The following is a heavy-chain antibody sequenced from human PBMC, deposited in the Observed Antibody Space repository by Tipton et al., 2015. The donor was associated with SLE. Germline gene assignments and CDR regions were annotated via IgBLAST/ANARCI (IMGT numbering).Heavy chain of an antibody. CDR3: ARGPRITMVQGVIPIDAFDI. CDR1: GGSFSGYY. J-gene: IGHJ3*02. V-gene: IGHV4-34*01. Sequence: LRLSCAVYGGSFSGYYWSWIRQPPGKGLEWIGEINHSGSTNYNPSLKSRVTISVATSKNQFSLKLSSVTAADTAVYYCARGPRITMVQGVIPIDAFDIWGQGTMVTVSS. D-gene: IGHD3-10*01. CDR2: INHSGST.